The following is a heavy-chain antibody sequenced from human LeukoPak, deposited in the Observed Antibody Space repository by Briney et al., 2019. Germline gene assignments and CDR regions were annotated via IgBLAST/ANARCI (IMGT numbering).Heavy chain of an antibody. V-gene: IGHV1-69*01. Sequence: SVKVSCKASGGTFSSYAISWVRQAPGQGLEWMGGIIPIFGTANYAQKFQGRVTITADESTSTAYMELSSLRSEDTAVYYCARVGCSGGGCYSNWFDPWGQGTLVTVPS. J-gene: IGHJ5*02. D-gene: IGHD2-15*01. CDR3: ARVGCSGGGCYSNWFDP. CDR1: GGTFSSYA. CDR2: IIPIFGTA.